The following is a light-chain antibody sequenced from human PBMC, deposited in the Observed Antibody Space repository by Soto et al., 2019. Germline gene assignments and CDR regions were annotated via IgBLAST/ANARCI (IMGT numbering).Light chain of an antibody. V-gene: IGKV3-15*01. CDR2: GAS. CDR3: QQYNNWLST. Sequence: EIVMTQSPATLSVSPGERATLSCRASQSVSSNLAWYQQKPGQAPRLLIYGASTRATGIPARFSGSGSGTEFTLTISSLQSEDFAVYYCQQYNNWLSTFGCGTKVEIK. J-gene: IGKJ4*01. CDR1: QSVSSN.